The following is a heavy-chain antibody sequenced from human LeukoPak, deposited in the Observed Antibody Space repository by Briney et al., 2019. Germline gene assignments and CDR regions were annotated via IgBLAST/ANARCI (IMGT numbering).Heavy chain of an antibody. CDR2: MNHSGSA. V-gene: IGHV4-34*01. CDR3: ARREPHGDYGGKIRYYYYMDV. J-gene: IGHJ6*03. Sequence: PSETLSLTCAVYGGSFSGYYWTWIRQPPGKGLEWIGEMNHSGSANYNPSLKSRVTISLDTSKNQFSLKLSSLTAADTAMYYCARREPHGDYGGKIRYYYYMDVWGKGTTITISS. D-gene: IGHD4-23*01. CDR1: GGSFSGYY.